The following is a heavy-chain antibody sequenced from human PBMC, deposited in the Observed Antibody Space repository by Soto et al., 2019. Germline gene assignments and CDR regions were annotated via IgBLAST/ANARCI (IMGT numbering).Heavy chain of an antibody. CDR1: GGSISSSSYY. CDR3: ARPYYDILTGYFYYFDY. D-gene: IGHD3-9*01. J-gene: IGHJ4*02. V-gene: IGHV4-39*01. Sequence: SETLSLTCTVSGGSISSSSYYWGWIRQPPGKGLEWIGSIYYSGSTYYNPSLKSRVTISVDTSKNQFSLKLSSVTAADTAVNYCARPYYDILTGYFYYFDYWGQGTLVTVSS. CDR2: IYYSGST.